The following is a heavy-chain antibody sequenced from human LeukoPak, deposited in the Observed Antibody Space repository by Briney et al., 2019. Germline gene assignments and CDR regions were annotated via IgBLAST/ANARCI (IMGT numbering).Heavy chain of an antibody. CDR3: AMANDSSGYVAFDI. CDR1: GGSFSGYY. V-gene: IGHV4-34*01. Sequence: SETLSLTCAVYGGSFSGYYWSWIRQPPGKGLEWIGEINHSGSTNYNPSLKSRVTISVDTSKNQFSLKLSSVTAADTAVYYCAMANDSSGYVAFDIWGQGTMVTVSS. J-gene: IGHJ3*02. CDR2: INHSGST. D-gene: IGHD3-22*01.